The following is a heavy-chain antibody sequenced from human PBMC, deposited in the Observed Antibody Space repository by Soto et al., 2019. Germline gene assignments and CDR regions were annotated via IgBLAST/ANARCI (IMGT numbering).Heavy chain of an antibody. CDR3: ARDLEQLAYYYYMDV. D-gene: IGHD6-13*01. V-gene: IGHV3-21*01. CDR2: ISSSSSYI. CDR1: GFTFSSYS. J-gene: IGHJ6*03. Sequence: GGSLRLSCAASGFTFSSYSMNWVRQAPGKGLEWVSSISSSSSYIYYADSVKGRFTISRDNAKNSLYLQMNSLRAEDTAVYYCARDLEQLAYYYYMDVWGKGTTVTVSS.